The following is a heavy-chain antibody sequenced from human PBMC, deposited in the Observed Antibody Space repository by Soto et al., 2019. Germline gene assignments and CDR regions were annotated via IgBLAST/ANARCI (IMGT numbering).Heavy chain of an antibody. V-gene: IGHV4-59*08. CDR1: GGSISSYY. Sequence: ETLSLTCTVSGGSISSYYWSWIRQPPGKGLEWIGYIYYTGSTNYNPSLKSRVTISVDTSKNQFSLKLSSVTAAETAVYYCARGDGSGYQFFDYWGQGTPVTVSS. CDR2: IYYTGST. CDR3: ARGDGSGYQFFDY. D-gene: IGHD3-22*01. J-gene: IGHJ4*02.